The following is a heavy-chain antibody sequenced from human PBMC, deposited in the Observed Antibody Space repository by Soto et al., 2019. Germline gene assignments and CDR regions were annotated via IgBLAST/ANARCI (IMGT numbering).Heavy chain of an antibody. V-gene: IGHV4-34*01. CDR2: INHSGST. J-gene: IGHJ1*01. CDR1: VGSFSGYY. D-gene: IGHD3-10*01. Sequence: SETLSLTCAVYVGSFSGYYWSWIRQPPGKGLEWIGEINHSGSTNYNPSLKSRVTISVDTSKNQFSLKLSSVTAADTAVYYCARGAYGSGSYYRYFQHWGQGTLVTVSS. CDR3: ARGAYGSGSYYRYFQH.